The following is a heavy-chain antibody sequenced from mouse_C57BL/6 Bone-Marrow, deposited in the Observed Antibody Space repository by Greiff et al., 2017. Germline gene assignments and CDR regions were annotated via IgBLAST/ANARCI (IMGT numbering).Heavy chain of an antibody. CDR2: FYPGSGSI. J-gene: IGHJ3*01. Sequence: QVQLKESGAELVKPGASVKLSCKASGYTFTEYTIHWVKQRSGQGLEWFGWFYPGSGSIKYNEKFKDKATLTADKSSSTVYMELSRLTAEDSAVYFCARHGPYYGSSYGFFAYWGQGTLVTVSA. CDR3: ARHGPYYGSSYGFFAY. D-gene: IGHD1-1*01. V-gene: IGHV1-62-2*01. CDR1: GYTFTEYT.